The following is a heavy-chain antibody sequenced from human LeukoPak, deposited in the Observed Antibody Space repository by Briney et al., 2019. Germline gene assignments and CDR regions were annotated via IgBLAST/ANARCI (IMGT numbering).Heavy chain of an antibody. CDR1: GFTFSSYS. V-gene: IGHV3-21*01. J-gene: IGHJ4*02. Sequence: GGSLRLSCAASGFTFSSYSMNWVRQAPGEGLEWVSSISGSSSYIYYADSVKGRFTISRDNAKNSLHLQMSSLRAEDTAVYYCARGTAYYYDSRQSYFDYRGQGTLVTVSS. D-gene: IGHD3-22*01. CDR2: ISGSSSYI. CDR3: ARGTAYYYDSRQSYFDY.